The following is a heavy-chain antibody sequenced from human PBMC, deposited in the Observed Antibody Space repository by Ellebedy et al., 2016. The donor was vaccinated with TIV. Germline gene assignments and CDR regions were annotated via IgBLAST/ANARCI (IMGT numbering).Heavy chain of an antibody. D-gene: IGHD4-17*01. CDR1: GFTFNTFA. Sequence: PGGSLRLSCAASGFTFNTFAIHRVRQAPGKGLEWVAVIWYDGSQQYYADSVKGRFTISRDNSKNTVYLQMNSLRVDDTAVYYCSKDKDPTTVTLNFHHWGQGTLVAVSS. J-gene: IGHJ1*01. V-gene: IGHV3-33*06. CDR2: IWYDGSQQ. CDR3: SKDKDPTTVTLNFHH.